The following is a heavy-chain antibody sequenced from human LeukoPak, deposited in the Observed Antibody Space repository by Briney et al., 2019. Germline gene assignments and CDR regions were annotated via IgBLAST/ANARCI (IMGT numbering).Heavy chain of an antibody. J-gene: IGHJ4*02. CDR1: GFTFSNFW. CDR2: IKQDGSEK. Sequence: GGSLRLSSAASGFTFSNFWMSWVRQAPGKGLEWVANIKQDGSEKYYVDSVEGRFTISRDNAKNSLYLQMNSLRADDTAVYYCARVSRWGLNHNPHFWGQGTLVTVSS. CDR3: ARVSRWGLNHNPHF. V-gene: IGHV3-7*03. D-gene: IGHD7-27*01.